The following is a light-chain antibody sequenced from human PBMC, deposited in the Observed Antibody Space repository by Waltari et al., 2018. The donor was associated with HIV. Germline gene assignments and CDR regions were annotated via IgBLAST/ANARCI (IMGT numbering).Light chain of an antibody. CDR3: QQAYSDPFT. Sequence: DIQMTQSPSSLSASVGDRVNITCRASHDIGNWLGWYQQRPGEAPKLLIYATFNLQRGVPSRFAGSGSRTDFTLTITSLQPEDLGIYYCQQAYSDPFTFGPGTKVAVK. CDR2: ATF. J-gene: IGKJ3*01. CDR1: HDIGNW. V-gene: IGKV1-12*01.